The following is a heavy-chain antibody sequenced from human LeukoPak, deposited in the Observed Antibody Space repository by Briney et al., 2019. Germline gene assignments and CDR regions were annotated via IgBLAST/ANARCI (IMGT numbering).Heavy chain of an antibody. D-gene: IGHD3-10*01. CDR3: ARVSDSGSHFDY. CDR2: IYYSGST. CDR1: GGSISSFY. V-gene: IGHV4-59*01. Sequence: SETLSLTCTVSGGSISSFYWSWIRQPPGKGLEWIGYIYYSGSTNYNPSLKSRVTISVDTSRNQFSLRLSSVTAADTAVYYCARVSDSGSHFDYWGQGTLVTVSS. J-gene: IGHJ4*02.